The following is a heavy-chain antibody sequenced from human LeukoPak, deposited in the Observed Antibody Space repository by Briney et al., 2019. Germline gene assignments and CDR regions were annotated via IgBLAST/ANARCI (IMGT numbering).Heavy chain of an antibody. D-gene: IGHD1-26*01. V-gene: IGHV3-30-3*01. CDR3: ARGPKWELPDPFDY. CDR1: GFTFSSYA. J-gene: IGHJ4*02. CDR2: ISYDGSNK. Sequence: GGSLTLSCAASGFTFSSYAMHWVRQAPGKGLEWVAVISYDGSNKYYADSVKGRFTISRDNSKNTLYLQMNSLRAEDTAVYYCARGPKWELPDPFDYWGQGTLVTVSS.